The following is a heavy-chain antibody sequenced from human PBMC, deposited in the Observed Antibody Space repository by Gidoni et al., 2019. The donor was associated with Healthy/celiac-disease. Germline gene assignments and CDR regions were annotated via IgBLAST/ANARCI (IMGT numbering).Heavy chain of an antibody. CDR3: AKGHRITMVRGVIIDY. D-gene: IGHD3-10*01. J-gene: IGHJ4*02. V-gene: IGHV3-23*01. CDR2: ISGSGGSR. Sequence: EVQLLESGGGLVQPWVSLRLSCAASGFTFSSSAMGWVRQAPGKGLEWVSAISGSGGSRYYADSVKGRCTISRDNSKNTMYLQMNSLRAEDTAVYYCAKGHRITMVRGVIIDYWGQGTLVTVSS. CDR1: GFTFSSSA.